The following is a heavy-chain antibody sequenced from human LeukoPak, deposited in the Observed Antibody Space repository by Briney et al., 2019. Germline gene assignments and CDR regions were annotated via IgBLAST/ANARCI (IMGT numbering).Heavy chain of an antibody. Sequence: GGSLRLSCAASGFSFNTYAMSWVRQAPGKGLEWVSGISGNGGITNYADSVKGRFTISRVNSKNTVYLQMNSLRAEDTAVYYCAKDVGGFYGTGSYGYWGQGTLVTVSS. CDR3: AKDVGGFYGTGSYGY. D-gene: IGHD3-10*01. V-gene: IGHV3-23*01. J-gene: IGHJ4*02. CDR2: ISGNGGIT. CDR1: GFSFNTYA.